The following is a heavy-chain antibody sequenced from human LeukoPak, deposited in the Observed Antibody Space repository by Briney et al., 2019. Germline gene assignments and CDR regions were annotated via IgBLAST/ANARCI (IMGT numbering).Heavy chain of an antibody. Sequence: GGSLRLSCAASGFTFSTYAMSWVRQAPGKGLEWVSAIRGSGDSTYYANSVKGRFTISRDNSKNTLYLQMNSLRAEDTAIYYCAKATPIAAAGYFDFWGQGTLVTVTS. CDR3: AKATPIAAAGYFDF. CDR2: IRGSGDST. CDR1: GFTFSTYA. D-gene: IGHD6-13*01. V-gene: IGHV3-23*01. J-gene: IGHJ4*02.